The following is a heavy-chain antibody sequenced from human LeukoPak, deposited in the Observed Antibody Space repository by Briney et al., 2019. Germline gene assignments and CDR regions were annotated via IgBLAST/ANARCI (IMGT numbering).Heavy chain of an antibody. CDR3: ARDRDSSGYYPFGY. J-gene: IGHJ4*02. CDR2: IYYSGST. V-gene: IGHV4-30-4*01. CDR1: GGSINNNKW. D-gene: IGHD3-22*01. Sequence: SETLSLTCVVSGGSINNNKWWSWIRQPPGKGLEWIGYIYYSGSTYYNPSLRSRVTISVDTSKKQFSLKLSSVTAADTAVYYCARDRDSSGYYPFGYWGQGTLVTVSS.